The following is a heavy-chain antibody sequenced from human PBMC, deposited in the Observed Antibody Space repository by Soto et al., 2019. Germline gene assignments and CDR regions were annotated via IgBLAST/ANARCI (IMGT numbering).Heavy chain of an antibody. Sequence: QVHLVESGGGMVQPGTSLRLSCTASGFTFNSLSLHWVRQRPDKGLEWVAVISFDGRVTYYADFVKGRFTVSRDNSKNTIYLQVNSLRAEDTAVYYCAREPYGDSQYFDSWGQGTLVTVSS. J-gene: IGHJ4*02. CDR1: GFTFNSLS. CDR3: AREPYGDSQYFDS. CDR2: ISFDGRVT. V-gene: IGHV3-30*04. D-gene: IGHD2-21*02.